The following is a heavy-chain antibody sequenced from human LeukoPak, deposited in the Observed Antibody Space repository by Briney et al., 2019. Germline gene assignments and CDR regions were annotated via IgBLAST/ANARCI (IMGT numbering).Heavy chain of an antibody. Sequence: PSETLSLTCAVYGGSFSGYCWSWIRQPPGKGLEWIGEINHSGSTNYNPSLKSRVTISVDTSKNQFSLKLSSVTAADTAVYYCARARVTIFGVPPLEDYWGQGTLVTVSS. CDR2: INHSGST. J-gene: IGHJ4*02. D-gene: IGHD3-3*01. CDR1: GGSFSGYC. V-gene: IGHV4-34*01. CDR3: ARARVTIFGVPPLEDY.